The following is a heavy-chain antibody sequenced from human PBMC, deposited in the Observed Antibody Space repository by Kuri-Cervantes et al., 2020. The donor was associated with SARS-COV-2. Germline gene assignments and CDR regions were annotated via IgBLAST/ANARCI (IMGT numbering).Heavy chain of an antibody. CDR1: GFTFSSYG. Sequence: GESLKISCAASGFTFSSYGMHWVRQAPGKGLEWVAVISYDGSNKYYADSVKGRFTISRDNSKNTLYLQMNSLRAEDTAVYYCAGAILDAFDIWGQGTMVTVSS. CDR2: ISYDGSNK. J-gene: IGHJ3*02. CDR3: AGAILDAFDI. D-gene: IGHD3-9*01. V-gene: IGHV3-30*03.